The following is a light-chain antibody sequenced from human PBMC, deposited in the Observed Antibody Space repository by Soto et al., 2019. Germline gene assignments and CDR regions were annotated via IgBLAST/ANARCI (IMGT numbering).Light chain of an antibody. Sequence: QSALTQPASVSGSPGQSITISCTGTSSDVGGYNYVSWYQPHPGKAPNLMIYDVRDRPSGLSTRFSGSKSGNTASLTISGLQAEDEADYYCSSYTGCNTPYSVFGGGTKLTVL. CDR3: SSYTGCNTPYSV. CDR1: SSDVGGYNY. CDR2: DVR. J-gene: IGLJ3*02. V-gene: IGLV2-14*01.